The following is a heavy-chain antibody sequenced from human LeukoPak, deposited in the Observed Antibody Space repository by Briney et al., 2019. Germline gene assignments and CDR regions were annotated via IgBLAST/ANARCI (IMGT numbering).Heavy chain of an antibody. J-gene: IGHJ4*02. CDR3: ARAHGYSYGYYFYY. CDR1: GYSFTSYW. D-gene: IGHD5-18*01. CDR2: IYPGDSDN. Sequence: GESLKISCQGSGYSFTSYWIGWVRQMPGKGLEWMGIIYPGDSDNRYSPSFQAQATISADKSISTAYLQWSSLKASDTAMYYCARAHGYSYGYYFYYWGQGTLVTVSS. V-gene: IGHV5-51*01.